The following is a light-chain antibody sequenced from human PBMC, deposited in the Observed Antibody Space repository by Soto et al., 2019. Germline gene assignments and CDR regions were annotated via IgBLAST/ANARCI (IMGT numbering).Light chain of an antibody. CDR3: QQSDYNPMYT. CDR1: QSIGSS. Sequence: DIQMTQSPSSLSASVGDRVTISCRASQSIGSSLNWYQQRPGKAPKILIYAASTLETGVPSRFSGSGSGTDFTLTISSLQPEDFATYYCQQSDYNPMYTFGQGTVLEIK. CDR2: AAS. V-gene: IGKV1-39*01. J-gene: IGKJ2*01.